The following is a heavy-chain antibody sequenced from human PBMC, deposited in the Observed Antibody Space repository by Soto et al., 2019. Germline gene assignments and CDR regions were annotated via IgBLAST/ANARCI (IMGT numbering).Heavy chain of an antibody. Sequence: EVQLLESGGGLVQPGGSLRLSCAASGFTFNNYAMSWVRRAPGKGLEWVSAVGWSGSSTYYADSVKGRFTTSRDNSKNTLYLHTSSLSAENTAVYSCAKNYPYDSVTSLYQLDYWGQGTLVIVSS. CDR1: GFTFNNYA. J-gene: IGHJ4*02. D-gene: IGHD2-2*01. V-gene: IGHV3-23*01. CDR3: AKNYPYDSVTSLYQLDY. CDR2: VGWSGSST.